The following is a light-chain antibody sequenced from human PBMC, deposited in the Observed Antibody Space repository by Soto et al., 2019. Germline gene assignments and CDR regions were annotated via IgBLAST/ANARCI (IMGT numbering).Light chain of an antibody. CDR1: QSISSW. CDR2: DAS. V-gene: IGKV1-5*01. CDR3: QHYNSYSEA. J-gene: IGKJ1*01. Sequence: DIQMTPSPSTLSASVRDRVTINCLASQSISSWLAWYQQKPGKAPKLLIYDASSLESGVPSRFSGSGSGTEFTLTISSLQPDDFATYYCQHYNSYSEAFGQGTKVDIK.